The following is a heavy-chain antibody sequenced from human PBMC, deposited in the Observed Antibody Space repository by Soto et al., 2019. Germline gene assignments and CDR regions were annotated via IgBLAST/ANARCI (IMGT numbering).Heavy chain of an antibody. CDR1: GGSFSGYY. Sequence: SETLSLTCAVYGGSFSGYYWSWIRQPPGKGLEWIGEINHSGSTNYNPSLKSRVTISVDTSKNQFSLKLSSVTDADTPVYYCARLGGYCSSTSCLRPPYYYYYGMDVWGQGTTVT. V-gene: IGHV4-34*01. CDR3: ARLGGYCSSTSCLRPPYYYYYGMDV. J-gene: IGHJ6*02. CDR2: INHSGST. D-gene: IGHD2-2*01.